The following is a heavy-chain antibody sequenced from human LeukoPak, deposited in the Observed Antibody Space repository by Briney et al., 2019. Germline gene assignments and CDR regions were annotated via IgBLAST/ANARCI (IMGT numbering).Heavy chain of an antibody. V-gene: IGHV3-64D*06. Sequence: PGGSLRLSCSVSGFTFSTYVMHWVRQAPGKGLEYVSAISSNGDNTYYADSVKRRFTISRDNSKNTLHLQMSSLRADDTAVYYGVRGTGYWGQGTLVTVS. CDR1: GFTFSTYV. CDR3: VRGTGY. J-gene: IGHJ4*02. CDR2: ISSNGDNT.